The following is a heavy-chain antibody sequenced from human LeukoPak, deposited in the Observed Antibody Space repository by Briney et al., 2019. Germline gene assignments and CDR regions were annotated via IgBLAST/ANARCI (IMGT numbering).Heavy chain of an antibody. J-gene: IGHJ4*02. V-gene: IGHV4-34*01. Sequence: KTSETLSLTCAVYGGSFSGYYWSWIRQPPGKGLEWIGEINHSGSTNYNPSLKSRVTISVDTSKNQFSLKLSSVTAADTAVYYCARRGPLPPYSSSWYRFDYWGQGTLVTVSS. CDR3: ARRGPLPPYSSSWYRFDY. D-gene: IGHD6-13*01. CDR2: INHSGST. CDR1: GGSFSGYY.